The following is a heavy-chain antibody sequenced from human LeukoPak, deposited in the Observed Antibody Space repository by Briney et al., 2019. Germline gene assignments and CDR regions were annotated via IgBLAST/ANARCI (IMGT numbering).Heavy chain of an antibody. D-gene: IGHD1-14*01. CDR1: GGSISSYY. V-gene: IGHV4-59*08. Sequence: PSETLSLTCTVSGGSISSYYWSWIRQPPGKGLEWIGCIYYSGSTNYNPSLKSRVTISVDTSKNQFSLKLRSVTAADTAVYYCARHFKARTLFDYWGQGTLVTVSS. CDR3: ARHFKARTLFDY. CDR2: IYYSGST. J-gene: IGHJ4*02.